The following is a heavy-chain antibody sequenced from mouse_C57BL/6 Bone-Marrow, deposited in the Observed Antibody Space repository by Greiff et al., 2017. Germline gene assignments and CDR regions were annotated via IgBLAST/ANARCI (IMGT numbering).Heavy chain of an antibody. CDR1: GYTFTSYW. CDR3: AREGNWVLFYY. J-gene: IGHJ2*01. CDR2: IDPSDSYT. V-gene: IGHV1-69*01. D-gene: IGHD4-1*01. Sequence: QVQLQQPGAELVMPGASVKLSCKASGYTFTSYWMHWVKQRPGQGLEWIGEIDPSDSYTNYNQKFKGKSTLPVDKSSSTAYMQLSSLTSEDSAVYYCAREGNWVLFYYWGQGTTLTVSS.